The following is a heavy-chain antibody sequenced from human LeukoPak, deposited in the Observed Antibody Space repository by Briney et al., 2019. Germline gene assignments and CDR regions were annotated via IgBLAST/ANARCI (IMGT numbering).Heavy chain of an antibody. CDR3: ARRGSIVVVPAADYYMDV. CDR2: IYTSGST. J-gene: IGHJ6*03. D-gene: IGHD2-2*01. V-gene: IGHV4-61*02. Sequence: SETLSLTCTVSGGSISSGSYYWSWIRQPAGKGLEWIGRIYTSGSTNYNPSLKSRVTISVDTSKNQFSLKLSSVTAADTAVYYCARRGSIVVVPAADYYMDVWGKGTTVTVSS. CDR1: GGSISSGSYY.